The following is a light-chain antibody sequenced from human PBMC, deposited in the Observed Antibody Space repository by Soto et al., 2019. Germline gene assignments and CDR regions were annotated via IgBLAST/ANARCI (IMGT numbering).Light chain of an antibody. V-gene: IGLV2-11*01. CDR2: NVS. CDR1: SNDVGGYSY. Sequence: QSALTQPRSVSGSPGQSVTISCTGTSNDVGGYSYVSWYQQEPGKAPKLMIYNVSKRPSGVPDRFSGSKSGNTASLTISGLQAEDEADYYCSSYAGSYTWVFGGGTKVTVL. J-gene: IGLJ3*02. CDR3: SSYAGSYTWV.